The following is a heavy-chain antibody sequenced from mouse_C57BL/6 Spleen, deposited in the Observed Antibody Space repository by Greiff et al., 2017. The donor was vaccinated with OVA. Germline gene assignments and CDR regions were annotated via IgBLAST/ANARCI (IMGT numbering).Heavy chain of an antibody. V-gene: IGHV1-54*01. CDR2: INPGSGGT. CDR3: ARALYDGYYHYFDY. D-gene: IGHD2-3*01. J-gene: IGHJ2*01. Sequence: VQLQQSGAELVRPGTSVKVSCKASGYAFTNYLIEWVKQRPGQGLEWIGVINPGSGGTNCNEKFKGKATLTADKSSSTAYMQLSSLTSEDSAVYFCARALYDGYYHYFDYWGQGTTLTVSS. CDR1: GYAFTNYL.